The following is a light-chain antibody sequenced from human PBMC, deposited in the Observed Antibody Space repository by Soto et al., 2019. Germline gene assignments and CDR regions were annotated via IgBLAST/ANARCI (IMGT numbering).Light chain of an antibody. CDR3: QQYNTYWT. V-gene: IGKV1-5*03. CDR2: EAA. CDR1: QNINWY. J-gene: IGKJ1*01. Sequence: DIQMTQSPSTLSASVGDRVTITCRASQNINWYLAWYRQKPGKAPKLLISEAASLPRGVPSRFSGSGSGTEFTLTISSLQPDDFATYYCQQYNTYWTFGQGTKV.